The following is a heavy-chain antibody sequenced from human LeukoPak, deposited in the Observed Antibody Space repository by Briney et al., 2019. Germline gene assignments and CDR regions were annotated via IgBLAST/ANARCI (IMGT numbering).Heavy chain of an antibody. CDR2: IYYSGST. CDR3: ARDLWAAVHRGFDY. J-gene: IGHJ4*02. V-gene: IGHV4-39*07. Sequence: SETLSLTCTVSGGSISSSSYYWGWIRQPPGKGLEWIGSIYYSGSTYYNPSLKSRVTISVDTSKNQFSLKLSSVTAADTAVYYWARDLWAAVHRGFDYWGQETRVTVS. D-gene: IGHD6-13*01. CDR1: GGSISSSSYY.